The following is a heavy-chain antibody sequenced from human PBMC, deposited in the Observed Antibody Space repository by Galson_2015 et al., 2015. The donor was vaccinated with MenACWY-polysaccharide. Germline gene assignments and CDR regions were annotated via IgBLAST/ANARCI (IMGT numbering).Heavy chain of an antibody. CDR2: IKRTTDGGTV. Sequence: SLRLSCAASGFTFSSASMNWVRQAPGKGLEWVGRIKRTTDGGTVSYAAPVRGRFTVSRDDSKNKLYLQMNSLRTEDTAVYYCGYSSGTYYNFWGQGTLVTVSS. CDR3: GYSSGTYYNF. V-gene: IGHV3-15*01. CDR1: GFTFSSAS. D-gene: IGHD3-10*01. J-gene: IGHJ4*02.